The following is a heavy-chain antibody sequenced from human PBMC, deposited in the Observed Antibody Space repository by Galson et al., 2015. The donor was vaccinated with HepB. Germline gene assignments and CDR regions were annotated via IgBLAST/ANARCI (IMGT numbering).Heavy chain of an antibody. Sequence: ETLSLTCAVYGGSFSGYYWSWIRQPPGKGLEWIGEINHSGSTNYNPSLKSRVTISVDTSKNQFSLKLSSVTAADTAVYYCARGRRRSYSNYNGMDVWGKGTTVTVSS. CDR1: GGSFSGYY. CDR3: ARGRRRSYSNYNGMDV. J-gene: IGHJ6*04. D-gene: IGHD4-11*01. V-gene: IGHV4-34*01. CDR2: INHSGST.